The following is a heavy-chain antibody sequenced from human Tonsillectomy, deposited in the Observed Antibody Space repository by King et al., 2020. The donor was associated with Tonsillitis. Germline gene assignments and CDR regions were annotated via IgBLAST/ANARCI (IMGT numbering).Heavy chain of an antibody. CDR3: ARDRDYGNYDY. D-gene: IGHD4-17*01. V-gene: IGHV4-39*01. CDR2: VYYSGST. J-gene: IGHJ4*02. Sequence: QLQESGPGLVKPSETLSLTCTVSGGSISSNSFYWGWVRQPPGKALELIGNVYYSGSTYCNPSLKSRVTISVDTSTNQVSLQLSSVTAADTAVYYCARDRDYGNYDYWGQGTLVTVSS. CDR1: GGSISSNSFY.